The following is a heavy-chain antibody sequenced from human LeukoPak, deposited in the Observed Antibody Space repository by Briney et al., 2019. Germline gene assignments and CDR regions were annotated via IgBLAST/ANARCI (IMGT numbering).Heavy chain of an antibody. J-gene: IGHJ4*02. CDR3: AREGWELLAFDY. CDR1: GFTFDDYG. V-gene: IGHV3-20*04. CDR2: INWNGGST. Sequence: SWGSLRLSCAASGFTFDDYGMSWVRQAPGKGLEWVSGINWNGGSTGYADSVKGRFTISRDSAKNSLYLQMNSLRAEDTALYYCAREGWELLAFDYWGQGTLVTVSS. D-gene: IGHD1-26*01.